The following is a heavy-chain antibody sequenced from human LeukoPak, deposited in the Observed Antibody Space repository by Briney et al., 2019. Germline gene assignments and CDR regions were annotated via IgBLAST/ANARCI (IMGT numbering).Heavy chain of an antibody. CDR1: GYSFSNYW. CDR3: ARLANWGSPLYFDY. D-gene: IGHD7-27*01. V-gene: IGHV5-51*01. J-gene: IGHJ4*02. CDR2: IYPGDSDT. Sequence: GESLKISCKVSGYSFSNYWIGWVRQMSGKGLKWMGVIYPGDSDTRYSPSFQGQVSISADKSISTAYLQWNSLKASDTAMYYCARLANWGSPLYFDYWGQGTLVTVSS.